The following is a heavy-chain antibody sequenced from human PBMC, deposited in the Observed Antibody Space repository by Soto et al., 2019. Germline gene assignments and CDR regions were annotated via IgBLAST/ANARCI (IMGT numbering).Heavy chain of an antibody. CDR1: GFTFSSYS. CDR2: ISSSSSTI. V-gene: IGHV3-48*02. D-gene: IGHD6-19*01. J-gene: IGHJ2*01. Sequence: EVQLVESGGDLVQPGGSLRLSCAASGFTFSSYSMNWVRQAPGKGLEWVSYISSSSSTIYYADSVKGRFTISRDNAKNSLYLQMNILRDEDTCVYYCSRVVLQWLRNGYFDLWGRGTLVTVSS. CDR3: SRVVLQWLRNGYFDL.